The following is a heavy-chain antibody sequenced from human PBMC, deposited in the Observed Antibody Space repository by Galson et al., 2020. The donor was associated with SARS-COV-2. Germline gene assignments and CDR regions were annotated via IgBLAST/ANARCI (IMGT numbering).Heavy chain of an antibody. CDR1: GFIPSNYA. CDR3: AKRIGSDSGGLDV. D-gene: IGHD4-17*01. CDR2: ISASGGT. J-gene: IGHJ6*02. V-gene: IGHV3-23*01. Sequence: GGSLRLSCAASGFIPSNYAMNWVRQAPGKGLEWVSLISASGGTTYADSVKGRFTISRDDSKNTVSLQMSSLRAEDTAVYYCAKRIGSDSGGLDVWGQGTTVTVSS.